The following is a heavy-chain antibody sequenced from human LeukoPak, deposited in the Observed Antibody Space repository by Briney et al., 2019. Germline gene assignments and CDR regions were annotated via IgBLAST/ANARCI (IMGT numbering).Heavy chain of an antibody. Sequence: GGSLRLSCAASGFTFSSYSMNWVRQAPGKGLEWVSYISSSSSTIYYADSVKGRFTISRDNAKNSLYLQMNSLRDQDTPVYYCAQEQYHYFHYWVQATLLTVSS. CDR2: ISSSSSTI. J-gene: IGHJ4*02. V-gene: IGHV3-48*02. CDR3: AQEQYHYFHY. CDR1: GFTFSSYS. D-gene: IGHD2/OR15-2a*01.